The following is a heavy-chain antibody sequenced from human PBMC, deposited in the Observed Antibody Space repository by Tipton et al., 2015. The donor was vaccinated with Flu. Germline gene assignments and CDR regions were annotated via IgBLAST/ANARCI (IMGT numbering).Heavy chain of an antibody. J-gene: IGHJ5*02. Sequence: TLSLTCTVSGGSISSGAYFWSWIRQPAGKGLEWIGRIYTTGNTNYNPSLKSRVTMSLDTSRNRFSLKLSSVTAADTAVYFCARRDYSNYVSVPKNWFDPWGQGTLVTVSS. V-gene: IGHV4-61*02. CDR1: GGSISSGAYF. CDR2: IYTTGNT. D-gene: IGHD4-11*01. CDR3: ARRDYSNYVSVPKNWFDP.